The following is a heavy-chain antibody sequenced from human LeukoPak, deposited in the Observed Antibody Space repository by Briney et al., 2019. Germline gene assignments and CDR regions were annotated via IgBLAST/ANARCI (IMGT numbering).Heavy chain of an antibody. CDR3: ANTPYNIDA. CDR2: ISGSSGNT. CDR1: GFTFSSYA. Sequence: GGSLGLSCAASGFTFSSYAMSWVRQAPGQGLELLLTISGSSGNTYYLDSVKGRFTISRDNSKNMLYLQLNSLSAEDTAVYYCANTPYNIDAWGNGTTVTISS. D-gene: IGHD2-15*01. J-gene: IGHJ6*03. V-gene: IGHV3-23*01.